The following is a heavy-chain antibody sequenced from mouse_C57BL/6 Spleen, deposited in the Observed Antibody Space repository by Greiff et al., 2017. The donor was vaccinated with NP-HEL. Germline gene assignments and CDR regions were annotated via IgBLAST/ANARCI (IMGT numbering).Heavy chain of an antibody. CDR3: ARGGDYERGYAMDY. V-gene: IGHV1-26*01. Sequence: EVQLQQSGPELVKPGASVKISCKASGYTFTDYYMNWVKQSHGKSLEWIGDINPNNGGTSYNQKFKGKATLTVDKSSSTAYMELRSLTSEDSAVYYCARGGDYERGYAMDYWGQGTSVTVSS. D-gene: IGHD2-4*01. J-gene: IGHJ4*01. CDR2: INPNNGGT. CDR1: GYTFTDYY.